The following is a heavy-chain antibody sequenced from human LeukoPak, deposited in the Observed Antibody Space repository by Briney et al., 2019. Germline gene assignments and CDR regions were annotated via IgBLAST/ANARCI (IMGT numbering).Heavy chain of an antibody. CDR3: ASSVAGTSDYFDY. J-gene: IGHJ4*02. V-gene: IGHV1-69*13. CDR2: IIPIFGTA. Sequence: ASVKVPCEASGGTFSSYAISWVRQAPGQGLEWMGGIIPIFGTANYAQKFQGRVTITADESTSTAYMELSSLRSEDTAVYYCASSVAGTSDYFDYWGQGTLVTVSS. CDR1: GGTFSSYA. D-gene: IGHD6-19*01.